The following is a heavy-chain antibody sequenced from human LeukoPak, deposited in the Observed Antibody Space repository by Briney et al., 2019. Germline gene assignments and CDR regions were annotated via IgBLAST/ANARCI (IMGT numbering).Heavy chain of an antibody. CDR2: ISGSGGST. CDR1: GFSFSSDA. D-gene: IGHD4-17*01. CDR3: AATVTTRGFDP. Sequence: GGSLRLSCAASGFSFSSDAMSWVRQAPGKGLEWVSAISGSGGSTYYADSVKGRFTISRDNSKNTLYLQMNSLRAEDTAVYYCAATVTTRGFDPWGQGTLVTVSS. V-gene: IGHV3-23*01. J-gene: IGHJ5*02.